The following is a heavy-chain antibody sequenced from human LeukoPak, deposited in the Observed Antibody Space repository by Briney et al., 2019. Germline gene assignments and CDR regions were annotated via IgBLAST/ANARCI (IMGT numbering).Heavy chain of an antibody. D-gene: IGHD6-19*01. CDR2: ISADGRRS. J-gene: IGHJ4*02. Sequence: PGGSLRLSCVASGFTFTTYALSWVRQAPGKGLEWVSTISADGRRSNYADSVKGRFTISRDTSKNTLYLQMNSLRAEDTAKYYCAKVDTSGWYEVLDFWGQGTPVTVSS. CDR1: GFTFTTYA. V-gene: IGHV3-23*01. CDR3: AKVDTSGWYEVLDF.